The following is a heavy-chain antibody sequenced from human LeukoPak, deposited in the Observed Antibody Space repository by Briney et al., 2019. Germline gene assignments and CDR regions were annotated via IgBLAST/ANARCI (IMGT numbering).Heavy chain of an antibody. V-gene: IGHV3-23*01. D-gene: IGHD1-14*01. CDR2: IGGSAGST. CDR1: GFTFSTYA. Sequence: GGSLRLSCAASGFTFSTYAMTWVRQAPGKGLEWVSAIGGSAGSTNYADSVKGRFTISRDNSKNTLYLQMNSLRAEDTAVYYCAKYPGGGEPYDYWGQGTLVTVSS. J-gene: IGHJ4*02. CDR3: AKYPGGGEPYDY.